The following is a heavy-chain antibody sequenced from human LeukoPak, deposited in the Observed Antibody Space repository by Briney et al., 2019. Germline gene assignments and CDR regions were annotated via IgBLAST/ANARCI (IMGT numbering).Heavy chain of an antibody. CDR2: ISSGSRTI. D-gene: IGHD7-27*01. CDR3: ARESITGDRDFDC. CDR1: GFTFSSYS. V-gene: IGHV3-48*01. J-gene: IGHJ4*02. Sequence: PGGSLRLSCAASGFTFSSYSMNWVRQAPGRGLEWVSYISSGSRTIFYGDSVKGRFTISRDNAKNSLYLLMNSLRADDTAVYYCARESITGDRDFDCWGQGTLITVSS.